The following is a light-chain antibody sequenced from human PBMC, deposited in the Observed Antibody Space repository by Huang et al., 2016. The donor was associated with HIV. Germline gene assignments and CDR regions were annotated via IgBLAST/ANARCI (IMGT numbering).Light chain of an antibody. J-gene: IGKJ3*01. Sequence: DLHMTQSPSSLSASVGDRVTITCRASQSISNFLNWYQQKPGKAPKLLIYGASSLQSGVPSMCSVGGSGTDFTLTINSLQPEDFATYYCQQSYSTLQVTFGPGTKVGI. CDR2: GAS. CDR3: QQSYSTLQVT. V-gene: IGKV1-39*01. CDR1: QSISNF.